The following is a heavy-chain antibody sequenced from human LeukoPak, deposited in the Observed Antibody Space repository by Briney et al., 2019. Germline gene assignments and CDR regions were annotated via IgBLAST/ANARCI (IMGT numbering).Heavy chain of an antibody. CDR3: ASGGPPHQLLYPAEYFQH. V-gene: IGHV1-69*13. Sequence: SVKVSCKASGGTFSSYAISWVRQAPGQGLEWMGGIIPIFGTANYAQKFQGRVTITADESTSTAYMELSSLRSEDTAVYYCASGGPPHQLLYPAEYFQHWGQGTLVTVSS. CDR2: IIPIFGTA. D-gene: IGHD2-2*02. J-gene: IGHJ1*01. CDR1: GGTFSSYA.